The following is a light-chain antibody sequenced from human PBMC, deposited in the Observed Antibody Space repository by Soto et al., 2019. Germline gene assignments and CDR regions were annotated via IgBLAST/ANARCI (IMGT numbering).Light chain of an antibody. Sequence: QSALTQPASVSGSPGQSITISCTGTSSDVGAYNYVSWYHQHPGKVPKLLIYDVSDRPSGVSNRFSGSKSGNTASLTISGLPAEDEADYYCSSFTRSNSYVFGPGTKLTVL. CDR1: SSDVGAYNY. J-gene: IGLJ1*01. CDR2: DVS. V-gene: IGLV2-14*03. CDR3: SSFTRSNSYV.